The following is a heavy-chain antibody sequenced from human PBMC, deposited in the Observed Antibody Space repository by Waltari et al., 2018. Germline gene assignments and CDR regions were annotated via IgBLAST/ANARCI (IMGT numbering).Heavy chain of an antibody. V-gene: IGHV4-59*02. CDR3: AKSKSGYSSDNFDY. Sequence: QVQLQESGPGLVKPSETLSLTCTVSGASVPTAYRGWVRPPPGKGREWIGYIYSRGSTNSNPSLKSRVTISIDTSKNQFALNLTSMTAADTAVYYCAKSKSGYSSDNFDYWGQGTLVTVSS. CDR1: GASVPTAY. J-gene: IGHJ4*02. D-gene: IGHD6-19*01. CDR2: IYSRGST.